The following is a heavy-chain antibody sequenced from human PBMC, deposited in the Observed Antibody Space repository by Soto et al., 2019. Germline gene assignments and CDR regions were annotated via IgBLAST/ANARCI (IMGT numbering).Heavy chain of an antibody. V-gene: IGHV3-30*18. CDR1: GFTFSSYG. Sequence: GGSLRLSCAASGFTFSSYGMHWVRQAPGKGLGWVAVISYDGSNKYYADSVKGRFTISRDNSRNTLYLQMNSLRAEDTAVYYCAKKDTVGFGNRIVATIVNYYYYGMDVWGQGTTVTVSS. D-gene: IGHD5-12*01. CDR2: ISYDGSNK. CDR3: AKKDTVGFGNRIVATIVNYYYYGMDV. J-gene: IGHJ6*02.